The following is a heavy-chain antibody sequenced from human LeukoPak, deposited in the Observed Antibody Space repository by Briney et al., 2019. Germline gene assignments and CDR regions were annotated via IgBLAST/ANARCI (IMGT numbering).Heavy chain of an antibody. J-gene: IGHJ3*02. V-gene: IGHV4-4*02. CDR1: GGSISTNNW. Sequence: SETLSLTCAVSGGSISTNNWWTWVRQPPGKGLEWIGEIHHSGSTDYNPSLKSRVTISPDKSKHQFSLTLTSVTAADTAVYFCARSPLSGTYYTDAFDIWGQGTMVTVSS. D-gene: IGHD1-26*01. CDR2: IHHSGST. CDR3: ARSPLSGTYYTDAFDI.